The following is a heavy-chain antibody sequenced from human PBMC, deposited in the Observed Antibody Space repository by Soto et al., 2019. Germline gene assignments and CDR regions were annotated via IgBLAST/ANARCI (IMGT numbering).Heavy chain of an antibody. V-gene: IGHV4-39*01. CDR3: ARQLRGPTPYFEWLAPVTF. J-gene: IGHJ4*02. CDR1: GDSITSRDFY. Sequence: PSETLSLTCTVSGDSITSRDFYWGWIRRPQGQGLEWVGTISHSGDTFYNPPLKSRLTMSLDASKNQFSMRLTSVTAADAAVYFCARQLRGPTPYFEWLAPVTFWGQGNQVTVSS. D-gene: IGHD3-3*01. CDR2: ISHSGDT.